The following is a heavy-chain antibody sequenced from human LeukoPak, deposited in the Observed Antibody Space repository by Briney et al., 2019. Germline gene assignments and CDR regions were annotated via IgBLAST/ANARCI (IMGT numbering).Heavy chain of an antibody. CDR3: AKDRVGTSPDYFDY. V-gene: IGHV3-23*01. D-gene: IGHD3-10*01. CDR2: ISSSSGDRT. J-gene: IGHJ4*02. CDR1: GFTFSSYA. Sequence: PGGSLRLSCVASGFTFSSYAMHWGRQAPGKGLEWVSAISSSSGDRTYYADSVKGRFTISRDNSKNTLYLQMNSLRAEDTAVYYCAKDRVGTSPDYFDYWGQGTLVTVSS.